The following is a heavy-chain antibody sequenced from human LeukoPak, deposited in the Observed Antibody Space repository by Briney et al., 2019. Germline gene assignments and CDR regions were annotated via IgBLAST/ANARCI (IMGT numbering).Heavy chain of an antibody. Sequence: SETLSLTCTVSGYSISSGYYWGWIRQPPGKGLEWIGSIYHSGSTYYNPSLKSRVTISVDTSKNQFSLKLSSVTAADTAVYYCARDGIDAFDIWGQGTMVTVSS. V-gene: IGHV4-38-2*02. CDR2: IYHSGST. D-gene: IGHD1-1*01. CDR3: ARDGIDAFDI. CDR1: GYSISSGYY. J-gene: IGHJ3*02.